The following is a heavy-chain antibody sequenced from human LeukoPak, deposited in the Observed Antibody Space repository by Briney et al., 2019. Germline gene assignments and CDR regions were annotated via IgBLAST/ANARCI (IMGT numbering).Heavy chain of an antibody. CDR2: IYYSGST. Sequence: SETLSLTCTVSGGSISSGDNYWSWIRRPPGKGLEWIGYIYYSGSTYYNPSLESRVTVSVDTSKNQFSLKLRSVTAADTAVYYCARDSSGASYVVWGQGTLVTVSS. CDR1: GGSISSGDNY. CDR3: ARDSSGASYVV. J-gene: IGHJ4*02. V-gene: IGHV4-30-4*01. D-gene: IGHD1-26*01.